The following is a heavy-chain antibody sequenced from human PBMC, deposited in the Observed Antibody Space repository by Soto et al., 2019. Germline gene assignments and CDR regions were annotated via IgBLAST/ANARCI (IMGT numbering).Heavy chain of an antibody. D-gene: IGHD6-19*01. CDR2: ISSDGNNK. J-gene: IGHJ4*02. V-gene: IGHV3-30*03. Sequence: QVQLVESGGGVVQPGRSLRLSCAASGFTFDAYGMHWARQAPGKGLEWVAGISSDGNNKYYADSVKGRFTISRDNSKYTLYLQMNSLRTEDTAVYYCAGGWFFFDYCGQGTLVTVSS. CDR1: GFTFDAYG. CDR3: AGGWFFFDY.